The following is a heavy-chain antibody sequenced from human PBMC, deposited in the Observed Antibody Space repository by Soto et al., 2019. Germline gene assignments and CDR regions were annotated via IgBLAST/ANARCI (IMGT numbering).Heavy chain of an antibody. CDR3: AKLRGDHYYYAMDV. D-gene: IGHD3-3*01. Sequence: GGSLRLSCAASGFNFSSYSMTWVRQAPGKGLEWVSTIRGNGGSTYYAVSVQGRFTISRDNSENTLYLQMNSLRAEDTAVYHCAKLRGDHYYYAMDVWGQGTTVTVSS. CDR2: IRGNGGST. V-gene: IGHV3-23*01. CDR1: GFNFSSYS. J-gene: IGHJ6*02.